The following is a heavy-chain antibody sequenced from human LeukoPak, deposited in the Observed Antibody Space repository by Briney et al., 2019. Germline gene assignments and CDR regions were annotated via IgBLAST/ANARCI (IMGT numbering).Heavy chain of an antibody. J-gene: IGHJ4*02. V-gene: IGHV4-38-2*01. CDR1: GYSISSGFY. Sequence: PSETLSLTCAVSGYSISSGFYWGWIRQPPGKGLEWIGSIYHSGTTYYNPSLKSRVTISVDTSKNQFSLKLTSVTAADAGVYYCKRAVAGHPDWGQGTLVTVST. CDR3: KRAVAGHPD. CDR2: IYHSGTT. D-gene: IGHD6-19*01.